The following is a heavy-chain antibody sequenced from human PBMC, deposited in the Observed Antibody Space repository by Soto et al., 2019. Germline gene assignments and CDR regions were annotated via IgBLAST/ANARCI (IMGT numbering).Heavy chain of an antibody. V-gene: IGHV4-4*07. D-gene: IGHD1-1*01. Sequence: KSSETLSLTCTVSGASISGYYWSWIRKSAGKGLEWIGRIYATGTTDYNPSLKSRVMMSVDTSKKQFSLKLRSVTAADTAVYYCVRDGTKTLRDWFDPWGQGISVTVSS. CDR2: IYATGTT. CDR1: GASISGYY. CDR3: VRDGTKTLRDWFDP. J-gene: IGHJ5*02.